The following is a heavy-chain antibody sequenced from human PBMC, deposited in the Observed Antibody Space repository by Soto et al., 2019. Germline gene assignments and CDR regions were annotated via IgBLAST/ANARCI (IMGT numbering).Heavy chain of an antibody. Sequence: LRLSCGASGFTFRSFTMNWGRQAPGKGLEWVSTISSNSAYIYYTDALRGRFTISRDNAKNSLHLQMDSLRAEDTAVYYCTRDASRDSSARGWFDPWGPGTLVTVSS. CDR3: TRDASRDSSARGWFDP. J-gene: IGHJ5*02. CDR2: ISSNSAYI. D-gene: IGHD6-13*01. CDR1: GFTFRSFT. V-gene: IGHV3-21*01.